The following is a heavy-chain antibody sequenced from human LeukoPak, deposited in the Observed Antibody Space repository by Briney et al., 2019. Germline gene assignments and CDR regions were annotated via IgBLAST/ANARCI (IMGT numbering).Heavy chain of an antibody. D-gene: IGHD2-2*01. CDR2: ISYDGSNK. V-gene: IGHV3-30-3*01. J-gene: IGHJ6*03. Sequence: SGGSLGLSCAASGFTFSSYAMHWVRQAPGKGLEWVAVISYDGSNKYYADSVKGRFTISRDNSKNTLYLQMNSLRAEDTAVYYCARDGPDIVVVPAVGGYYMDVWGKGTTVTVSS. CDR3: ARDGPDIVVVPAVGGYYMDV. CDR1: GFTFSSYA.